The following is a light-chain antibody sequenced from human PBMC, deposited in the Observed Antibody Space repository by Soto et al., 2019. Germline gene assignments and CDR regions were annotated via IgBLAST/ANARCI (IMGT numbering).Light chain of an antibody. J-gene: IGKJ1*01. V-gene: IGKV1-39*01. CDR3: QRSYMTPWT. Sequence: DIQMTQSPSSLSASVGARVTIACRASQSISTHLNWYQQKPGKAPKLLIYAASSLQSWVPSRFSGSGSETDFTLTISSLQPEDSATYYCQRSYMTPWTFGQGTKVEI. CDR2: AAS. CDR1: QSISTH.